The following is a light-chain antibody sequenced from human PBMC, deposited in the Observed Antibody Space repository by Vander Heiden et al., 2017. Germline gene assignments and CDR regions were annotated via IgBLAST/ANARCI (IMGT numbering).Light chain of an antibody. Sequence: SVPTQPPPASATPGQSVTISCSGSSSNIGSNTVNWYQQLPGTAPKLLIYSNNRRPSGGPDRFSGSKSGTSASQAISGLQSEDEADYYCAAWDDSLNGWVFGGGTKLTVL. V-gene: IGLV1-44*01. J-gene: IGLJ3*02. CDR2: SNN. CDR1: SSNIGSNT. CDR3: AAWDDSLNGWV.